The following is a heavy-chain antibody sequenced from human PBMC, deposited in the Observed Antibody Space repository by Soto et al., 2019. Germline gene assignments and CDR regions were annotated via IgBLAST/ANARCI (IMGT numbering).Heavy chain of an antibody. CDR3: ARVSRGVVPAAIDY. J-gene: IGHJ4*02. CDR1: GFTFSSYW. V-gene: IGHV3-74*01. CDR2: INSDGSST. Sequence: EVQLVESGGGLVQPGGSLRLSCAASGFTFSSYWIHWVRQAPGKGLVWVSRINSDGSSTTYADSVKGRFTISRDNAKNTLYPQMTSLRAEDTAVYYCARVSRGVVPAAIDYWGQGTLVTVSS. D-gene: IGHD2-2*01.